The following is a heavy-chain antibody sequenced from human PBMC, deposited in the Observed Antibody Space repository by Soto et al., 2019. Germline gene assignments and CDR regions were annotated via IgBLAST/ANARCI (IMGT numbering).Heavy chain of an antibody. CDR1: GYTFTSYY. Sequence: ASVKVSCKASGYTFTSYYMHWVRQAPGQGLEWMGIINPSGGSTSYAQKFQGRVTMTTDTSTSTAHMELRSLRSDDTAVYYCAREGQAPYYYYGMDVWGQGTAVTVSS. CDR2: INPSGGST. J-gene: IGHJ6*02. CDR3: AREGQAPYYYYGMDV. V-gene: IGHV1-46*01.